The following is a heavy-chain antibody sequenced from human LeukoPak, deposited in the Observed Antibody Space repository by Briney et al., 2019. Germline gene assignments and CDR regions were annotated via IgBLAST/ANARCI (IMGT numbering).Heavy chain of an antibody. V-gene: IGHV3-15*01. D-gene: IGHD3-22*01. CDR3: TTVRPGTSGYSY. CDR2: VRSKADGGTT. Sequence: GGSLRLSCAASGFAFSGHEMNWVRQAPGKGLEWVGRVRSKADGGTTDYAAPAKGRFTISRDDSKDTVFLQMNSLKTEDTAVYYCTTVRPGTSGYSYWGQGTLVTVSS. CDR1: GFAFSGHE. J-gene: IGHJ4*02.